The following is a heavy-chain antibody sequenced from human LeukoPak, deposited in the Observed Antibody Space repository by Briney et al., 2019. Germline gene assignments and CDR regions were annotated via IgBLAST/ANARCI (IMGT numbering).Heavy chain of an antibody. CDR2: IYYSGST. D-gene: IGHD5-18*01. CDR3: ARFKGGYSYGLDY. Sequence: PSETLSLTCTVSGGSISSYYWSWIRQPPGKGLEWSGYIYYSGSTNYNPSLKSRVTISVDTSKNQFSLKLSSVTAADTAVYYCARFKGGYSYGLDYWGQGTLVTVSS. CDR1: GGSISSYY. J-gene: IGHJ4*02. V-gene: IGHV4-59*01.